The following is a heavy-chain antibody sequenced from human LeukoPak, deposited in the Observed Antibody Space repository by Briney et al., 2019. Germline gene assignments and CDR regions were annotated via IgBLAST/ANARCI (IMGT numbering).Heavy chain of an antibody. CDR1: GGSISSYY. CDR3: ARESVLEDAYSSWIDY. Sequence: SETLSLTCTVSGGSISSYYWSWIRQPAGKGLEWIGRIYTSGSTNCNPSLKSRVTMSVDTSKNQFSLKLSSVTAADTAVYYCARESVLEDAYSSWIDYWGQGTLVTVSS. J-gene: IGHJ4*02. D-gene: IGHD6-6*01. CDR2: IYTSGST. V-gene: IGHV4-4*07.